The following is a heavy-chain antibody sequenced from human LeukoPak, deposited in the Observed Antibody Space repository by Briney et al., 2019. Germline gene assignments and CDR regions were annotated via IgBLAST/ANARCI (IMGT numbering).Heavy chain of an antibody. CDR2: MRSKANSYAT. CDR1: GFTFSGSI. D-gene: IGHD6-13*01. V-gene: IGHV3-73*01. Sequence: GGSLRLSCTASGFTFSGSIIHWVRQASGKGLEWVARMRSKANSYATAYAASVKGRFTISRDDSINTAYLQMNSLKTEDTAVYYCTRLGEYTSSWYEYWGQGTLVTVSS. J-gene: IGHJ4*03. CDR3: TRLGEYTSSWYEY.